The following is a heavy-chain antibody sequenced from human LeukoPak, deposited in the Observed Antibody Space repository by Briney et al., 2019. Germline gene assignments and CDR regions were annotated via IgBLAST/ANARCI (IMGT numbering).Heavy chain of an antibody. CDR3: ARDEYSGLYYYMDV. CDR2: IGSTTNSI. V-gene: IGHV3-48*03. Sequence: GGSLRLSCAASGFSFSSYEMNWVRQAPGKGLVWVSYIGSTTNSIYYADSVKGRFTISRDNAKKSLHLQMNSLRAEDTAVYYCARDEYSGLYYYMDVWGKGTTVTVSS. CDR1: GFSFSSYE. D-gene: IGHD5-12*01. J-gene: IGHJ6*03.